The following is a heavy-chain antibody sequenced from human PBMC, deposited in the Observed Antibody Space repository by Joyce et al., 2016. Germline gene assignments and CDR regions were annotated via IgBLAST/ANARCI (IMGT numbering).Heavy chain of an antibody. Sequence: EVYLVESAGGLVQPGGSLRFSCAASGFSFRYFWMDWVRQAPGMGLEWVAQINEDGSEKNYMDSLRGRFTISRDNAKNAVDLQINSLRVEDTAVYYCTRGSGTGWFDPWGQGTLVTVSS. V-gene: IGHV3-7*03. CDR1: GFSFRYFW. CDR3: TRGSGTGWFDP. CDR2: INEDGSEK. D-gene: IGHD6-13*01. J-gene: IGHJ5*02.